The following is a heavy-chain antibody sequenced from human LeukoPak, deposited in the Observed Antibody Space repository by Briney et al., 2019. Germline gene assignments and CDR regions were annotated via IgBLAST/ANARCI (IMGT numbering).Heavy chain of an antibody. V-gene: IGHV3-48*03. Sequence: GGSLRLSCAASGFTFSNFEMNWVRQIPGKGLEWLSFITRSSRIIYYADSVKGRFTTSRDNAKNSLYLQMNSLRAEDTAVYYCARAGSSLDYWGQGTLVTVSS. CDR3: ARAGSSLDY. J-gene: IGHJ4*02. D-gene: IGHD6-6*01. CDR1: GFTFSNFE. CDR2: ITRSSRII.